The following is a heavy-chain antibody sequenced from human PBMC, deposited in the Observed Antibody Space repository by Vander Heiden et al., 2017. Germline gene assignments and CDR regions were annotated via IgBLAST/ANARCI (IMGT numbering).Heavy chain of an antibody. J-gene: IGHJ3*02. V-gene: IGHV4-4*02. D-gene: IGHD2-15*01. CDR2: IYHSGST. CDR3: ARENCSGGSCYSHLDAFDI. CDR1: GGSISSSNW. Sequence: QVQLQESGPGLVKPSGTLSLTCAVSGGSISSSNWWSWVRQPPGKGLEWIGEIYHSGSTNYNPSLKSRVTISVDKSKNQFSLKLSSVTAADTAVYYCARENCSGGSCYSHLDAFDIWGQGTMVTVSS.